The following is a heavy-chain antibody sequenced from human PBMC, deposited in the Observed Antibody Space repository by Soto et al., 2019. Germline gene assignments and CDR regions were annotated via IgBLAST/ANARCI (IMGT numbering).Heavy chain of an antibody. CDR1: GGCLSGYY. V-gene: IGHV4-59*01. D-gene: IGHD3-22*01. Sequence: NPSETLSLTCTVSGGCLSGYYWSWIRQPPGKGLEWIGDFYSSGSPHHNPSLKNRVSISEDRSKNEFSLKLSSVTAADTAIYYCAREFYYDSSGIGFDSWGQGTLVTVSS. CDR2: FYSSGSP. CDR3: AREFYYDSSGIGFDS. J-gene: IGHJ4*02.